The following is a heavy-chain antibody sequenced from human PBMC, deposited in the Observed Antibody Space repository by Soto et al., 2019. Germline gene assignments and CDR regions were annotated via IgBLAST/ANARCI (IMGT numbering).Heavy chain of an antibody. Sequence: ESGGNMVQPGWSLTVSCAASGFTFNTFGMHWARQAPGKGLEWVAVISYDGSDEYYADSVKGRFTISRDNSMNTLSLQMNSLSVDDTGVYYCARGPYYGSGTLDFWGQGTLVTVSS. J-gene: IGHJ4*02. V-gene: IGHV3-30*03. D-gene: IGHD3-10*01. CDR2: ISYDGSDE. CDR1: GFTFNTFG. CDR3: ARGPYYGSGTLDF.